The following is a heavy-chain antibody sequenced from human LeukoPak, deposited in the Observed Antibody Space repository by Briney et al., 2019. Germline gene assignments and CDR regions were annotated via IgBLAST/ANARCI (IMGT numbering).Heavy chain of an antibody. CDR2: IYYTGST. CDR3: ARDKAGYTEY. J-gene: IGHJ4*02. D-gene: IGHD5-18*01. Sequence: PSETLSLTCIVSGGSIGSYYWSWIRQPPGKGLEWIGYIYYTGSTNYNPSLKSRVTISVDTSKNQVSLKLTSVTAADTAVYYCARDKAGYTEYWGQGTLVTVSS. V-gene: IGHV4-59*01. CDR1: GGSIGSYY.